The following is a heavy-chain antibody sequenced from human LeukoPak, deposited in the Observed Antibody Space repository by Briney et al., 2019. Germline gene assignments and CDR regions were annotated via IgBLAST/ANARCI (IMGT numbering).Heavy chain of an antibody. J-gene: IGHJ4*02. Sequence: PSETLSLTCTVSGGSISSYYWSWIRQPPGKGLEWIGYIYYSGSTNYNPSLKSRVTISVDRSKNQFSLKLSSVTAADTAVYYCARAGSSSLDYWGQGTLVTVSS. V-gene: IGHV4-59*12. CDR1: GGSISSYY. CDR3: ARAGSSSLDY. D-gene: IGHD6-6*01. CDR2: IYYSGST.